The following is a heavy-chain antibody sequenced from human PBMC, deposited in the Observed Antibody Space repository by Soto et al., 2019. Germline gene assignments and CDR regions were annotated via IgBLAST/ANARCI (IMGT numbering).Heavy chain of an antibody. CDR2: ISGSGGST. CDR3: AKDLGEWLRLRAFDI. Sequence: GGSLRLSCAASGFTFSSYAMSWVRQAPGKGLEWVSAISGSGGSTYYADSVKGRFTISRDNSKNPLYLQMNSLRAEDTAVYYCAKDLGEWLRLRAFDIWGQGTMVTVSS. J-gene: IGHJ3*02. CDR1: GFTFSSYA. D-gene: IGHD5-12*01. V-gene: IGHV3-23*01.